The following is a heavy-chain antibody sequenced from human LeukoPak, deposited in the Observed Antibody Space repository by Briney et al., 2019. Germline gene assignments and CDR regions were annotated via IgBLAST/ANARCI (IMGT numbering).Heavy chain of an antibody. Sequence: GGSLRLSCAASGFTFSSYAMSWVRQAPGKGLEWVSGISWNSGSIGYADSVKGRFTISRDNAKNSLYLQMNSLRAEDMALYYCAKDSSHGSYGQGFFDYWGQGTLVTVSS. CDR3: AKDSSHGSYGQGFFDY. CDR1: GFTFSSYA. J-gene: IGHJ4*02. CDR2: ISWNSGSI. V-gene: IGHV3-9*03. D-gene: IGHD5-18*01.